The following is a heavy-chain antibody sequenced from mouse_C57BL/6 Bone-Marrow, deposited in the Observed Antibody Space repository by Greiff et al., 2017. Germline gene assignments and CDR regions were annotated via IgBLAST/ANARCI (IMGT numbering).Heavy chain of an antibody. Sequence: EVKLQESGGDLVKPGGSLKLSCAASGFTFSSYGMSWVRQTPDKRLEWVATISSGGSYTYYPDSVKGRFTISRDHAKNTLYLQMSSLKAEDTARYYCARRMVTTFDYWGQGTTLTVSS. J-gene: IGHJ2*01. CDR2: ISSGGSYT. CDR3: ARRMVTTFDY. D-gene: IGHD2-2*01. CDR1: GFTFSSYG. V-gene: IGHV5-6*02.